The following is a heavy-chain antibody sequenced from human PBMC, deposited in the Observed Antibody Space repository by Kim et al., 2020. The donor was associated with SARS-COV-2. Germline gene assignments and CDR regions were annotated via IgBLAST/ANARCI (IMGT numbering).Heavy chain of an antibody. Sequence: GGSLRLSCAASGFIFSNYWMHWVRQGPGKGLVWVSRINSDGSGTTYADSVKGRFTISRDNAQNTLSLQMSSLRAEDTAVYYCARSVKSYCTGNTCSSLYYYYGMDVWGQGTTVTVSS. CDR2: INSDGSGT. CDR3: ARSVKSYCTGNTCSSLYYYYGMDV. J-gene: IGHJ6*02. V-gene: IGHV3-74*01. D-gene: IGHD2-8*02. CDR1: GFIFSNYW.